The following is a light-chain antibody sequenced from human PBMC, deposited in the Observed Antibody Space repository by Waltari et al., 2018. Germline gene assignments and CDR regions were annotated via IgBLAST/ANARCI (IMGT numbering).Light chain of an antibody. CDR3: GTWDSSLATLV. CDR2: DDK. CDR1: RSNIGSNY. Sequence: QSVLTQPPSVSATSGQRVTISCSGKRSNIGSNYVSWYQQFPGTAPKLLIFDDKKRPSGIPDRISGSKSGTSATLAITGLQSGDEADYYCGTWDSSLATLVFGGGTNLAVL. V-gene: IGLV1-51*01. J-gene: IGLJ2*01.